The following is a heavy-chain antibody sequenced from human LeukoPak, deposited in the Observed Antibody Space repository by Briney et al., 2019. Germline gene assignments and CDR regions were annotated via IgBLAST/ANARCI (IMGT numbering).Heavy chain of an antibody. CDR2: MNPNSGNT. Sequence: ASGKVSCKASGYTFTSYDINWVRQATGQGLGWMGWMNPNSGNTVYAQKFQGRVTITTDESTSTAYMELSSLRSEDTAVYYCARWGLLGDGLDYWGQGTLVTVSS. CDR1: GYTFTSYD. V-gene: IGHV1-8*01. J-gene: IGHJ4*02. D-gene: IGHD5-24*01. CDR3: ARWGLLGDGLDY.